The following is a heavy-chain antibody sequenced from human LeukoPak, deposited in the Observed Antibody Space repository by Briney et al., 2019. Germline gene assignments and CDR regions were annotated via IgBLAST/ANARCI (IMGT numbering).Heavy chain of an antibody. J-gene: IGHJ6*02. Sequence: NPSETLSLTCTVSGGSISSYYWSWIRQPPGKGLEWIGYIYYSGSTNYNPSLKSRVTISVDTSKNQFSLKLSSVTAADTAVYYCAIFGVAKGYYYYYGMDVWGQGTTVTVSS. CDR1: GGSISSYY. V-gene: IGHV4-59*08. D-gene: IGHD3-3*01. CDR2: IYYSGST. CDR3: AIFGVAKGYYYYYGMDV.